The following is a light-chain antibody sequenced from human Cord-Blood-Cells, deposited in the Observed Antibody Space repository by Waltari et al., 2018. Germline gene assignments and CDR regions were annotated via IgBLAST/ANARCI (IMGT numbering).Light chain of an antibody. J-gene: IGLJ1*01. CDR2: GVS. CDR1: SSDVGGYNY. CDR3: SSYAGSNIPYI. Sequence: QSALTQPPSASGSPGQSVTISCTGTSSDVGGYNYVSWYQQHPGKAPKLMIYGVSKRPSGAPERFAGSKSGNTASLTVSGLQAEDEADYYCSSYAGSNIPYIFGTGTKVTVL. V-gene: IGLV2-8*01.